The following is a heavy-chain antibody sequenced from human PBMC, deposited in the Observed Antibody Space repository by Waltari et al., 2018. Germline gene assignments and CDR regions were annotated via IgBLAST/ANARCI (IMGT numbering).Heavy chain of an antibody. CDR3: ARDQARSSSHYYYGMDV. CDR2: ISGSGGST. V-gene: IGHV3-23*01. J-gene: IGHJ6*02. CDR1: GFTFSSYA. D-gene: IGHD6-13*01. Sequence: EVQLLESGGGLVQPGGSLRLSCAASGFTFSSYAMSWVRQAPGKGLEWVSAISGSGGSTYYADSGKGRFTISRDNAKNSLYLQMNSLRAEDTAVYYCARDQARSSSHYYYGMDVWGQGTTVTVSS.